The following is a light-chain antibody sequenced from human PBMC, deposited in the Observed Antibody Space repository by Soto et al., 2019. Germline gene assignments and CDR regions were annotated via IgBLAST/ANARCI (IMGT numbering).Light chain of an antibody. V-gene: IGLV2-14*02. J-gene: IGLJ1*01. CDR1: SSDVGTYNL. CDR3: SSYAGSSHYV. CDR2: EST. Sequence: QSVLTQPASVSGSPGQSITFSCTGTSSDVGTYNLVSWYQQRPGKAPKLMIFESTKRPSGVSNRFSGSKSGNTASLTISGLQAEDEADYYCSSYAGSSHYVFGTGTKVTVL.